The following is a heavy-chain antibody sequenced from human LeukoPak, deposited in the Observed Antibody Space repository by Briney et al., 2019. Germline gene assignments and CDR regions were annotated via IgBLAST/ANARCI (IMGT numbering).Heavy chain of an antibody. CDR2: FYHSGST. CDR3: AREVAALSFDY. CDR1: GYSISSGYY. V-gene: IGHV4-38-2*02. J-gene: IGHJ4*02. Sequence: PSETLSLTCTVSGYSISSGYYWGWIRQPPGKGLEWIGSFYHSGSTYYNPSLKSRVTISVDTSKNQFSLKLSSVTAADTAVYYCAREVAALSFDYWGQGTPVIVSS. D-gene: IGHD6-6*01.